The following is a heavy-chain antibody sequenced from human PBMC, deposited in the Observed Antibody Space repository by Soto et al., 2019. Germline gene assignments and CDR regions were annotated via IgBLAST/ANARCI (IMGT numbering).Heavy chain of an antibody. CDR1: GFTFSSYS. D-gene: IGHD4-4*01. J-gene: IGHJ6*03. Sequence: GGSLRLSCAASGFTFSSYSMNWVRQAPGKGLEWVSYISSSSSTIYYADSVKGRFTISRDNAKNSLYLQMNSLRAEDTAVYYWATSMTTVTTWNMDVWGKGTTVTVSS. V-gene: IGHV3-48*01. CDR2: ISSSSSTI. CDR3: ATSMTTVTTWNMDV.